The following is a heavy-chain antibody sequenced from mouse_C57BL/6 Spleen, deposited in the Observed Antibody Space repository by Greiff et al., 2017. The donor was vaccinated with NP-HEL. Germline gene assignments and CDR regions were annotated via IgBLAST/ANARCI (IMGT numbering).Heavy chain of an antibody. CDR3: ARRDGYYGEYFDV. V-gene: IGHV5-12*01. Sequence: EVQGVESGGGLVQPGGSLKLSCAASGFTFSDYYMYWVRQTPEKRLEWVAYISNGGGSTYYPDTVKGRFTISRDNAKNTLYLQMSRLKSEDTAMYYCARRDGYYGEYFDVWGTGTTVTVSS. CDR1: GFTFSDYY. D-gene: IGHD2-3*01. J-gene: IGHJ1*03. CDR2: ISNGGGST.